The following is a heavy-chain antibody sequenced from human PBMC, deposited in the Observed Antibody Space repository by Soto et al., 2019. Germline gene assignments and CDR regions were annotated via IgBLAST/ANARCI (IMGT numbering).Heavy chain of an antibody. D-gene: IGHD2-2*01. CDR1: GGTFSSYA. Sequence: QVQLVQSGAEVKKPGSSVKVSCKASGGTFSSYAISWVRQAPGQGLEWMGGIIPIFGTANYAQKFQGRVTITADKSTSTAYMELSSLRSEDTAVYYCARKIPASRASYYYYYGMDVWGQGTTVTVSS. CDR2: IIPIFGTA. CDR3: ARKIPASRASYYYYYGMDV. V-gene: IGHV1-69*06. J-gene: IGHJ6*02.